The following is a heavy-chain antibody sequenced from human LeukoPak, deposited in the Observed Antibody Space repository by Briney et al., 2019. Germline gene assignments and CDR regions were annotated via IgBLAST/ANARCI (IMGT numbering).Heavy chain of an antibody. V-gene: IGHV3-33*01. Sequence: GGSLRLSCAASGFTFSSYAMHWVRQAPGKGLEWVAVIWHDGSNQTYTDSVKGRFTISRDNSKNTLYLQMNSLRAEDTAVYYCAREMGLNIVATFGYWGQGTLVTVSS. CDR2: IWHDGSNQ. J-gene: IGHJ4*02. CDR3: AREMGLNIVATFGY. CDR1: GFTFSSYA. D-gene: IGHD5-12*01.